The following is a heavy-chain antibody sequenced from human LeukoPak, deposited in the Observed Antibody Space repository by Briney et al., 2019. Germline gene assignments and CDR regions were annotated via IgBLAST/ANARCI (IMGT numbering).Heavy chain of an antibody. Sequence: GRSLRLSCAASGFTFSSYAMSWVRQAPGKGLQWVSAISGSGGNTSYADSVKGRFTISRDNSKNTLYLQTNNLRVEDTAVYYCARDRYDSSGYSLDYWGLGTLVTVSS. CDR1: GFTFSSYA. CDR3: ARDRYDSSGYSLDY. D-gene: IGHD3-22*01. CDR2: ISGSGGNT. V-gene: IGHV3-23*01. J-gene: IGHJ4*02.